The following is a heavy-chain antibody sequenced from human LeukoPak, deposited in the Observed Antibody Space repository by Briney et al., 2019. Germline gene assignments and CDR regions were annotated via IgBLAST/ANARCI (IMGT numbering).Heavy chain of an antibody. CDR3: ACGRRRWLQLRVAFDI. Sequence: SETLSLTCTVSGGSISSYYWSWIRQPPGKGLEWIGYIYYSGSTNYNPSLKSRVTISVDTSKNQFSLKLSSVTAADTAVYYCACGRRRWLQLRVAFDIWGQGTMVTVSS. D-gene: IGHD5-24*01. CDR2: IYYSGST. J-gene: IGHJ3*02. CDR1: GGSISSYY. V-gene: IGHV4-59*08.